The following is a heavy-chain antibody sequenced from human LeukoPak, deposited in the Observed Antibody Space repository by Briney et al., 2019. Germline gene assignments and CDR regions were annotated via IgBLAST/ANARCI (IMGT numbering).Heavy chain of an antibody. CDR1: GFTFSSYA. D-gene: IGHD3-10*01. CDR2: ISGSGGST. V-gene: IGHV3-23*01. CDR3: AKDRRYYYGSGSYYPYNFDY. J-gene: IGHJ4*02. Sequence: GGSLRLSCAASGFTFSSYAMSWVRQAPGKGLEWVSAISGSGGSTYYADSVKGRFTISRDNSKNTLYLQMNSLRAEDTAVYYCAKDRRYYYGSGSYYPYNFDYWGQGTQVTVSS.